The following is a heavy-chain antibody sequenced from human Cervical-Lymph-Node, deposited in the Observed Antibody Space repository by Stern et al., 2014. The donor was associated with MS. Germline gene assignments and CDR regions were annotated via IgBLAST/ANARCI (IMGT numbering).Heavy chain of an antibody. Sequence: QVQLEQSGAEVKKPGSSVKVSCKAYGGTFSSYAFSWVRQTPGQGLERMGGIIPIFGTANYAQKFQGRVTITADESTSTAYMELSSLRSEDTAVYYCAQRIDSSGYYYTFDYWGQGTLVTVSS. V-gene: IGHV1-69*01. CDR3: AQRIDSSGYYYTFDY. CDR1: GGTFSSYA. CDR2: IIPIFGTA. J-gene: IGHJ4*02. D-gene: IGHD3-22*01.